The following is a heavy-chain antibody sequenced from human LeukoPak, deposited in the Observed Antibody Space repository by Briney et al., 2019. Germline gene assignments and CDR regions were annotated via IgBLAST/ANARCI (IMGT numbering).Heavy chain of an antibody. V-gene: IGHV3-23*01. J-gene: IGHJ4*02. CDR1: GFTFSSYA. CDR2: ISGSGGST. CDR3: ATGEWPAAKHRVDY. D-gene: IGHD2-2*01. Sequence: PGGSLRLSCAASGFTFSSYAMSWVRQAPGKGLEWVSAISGSGGSTYYADSVKGRFTISRDNSKNTLYLQMNSLRAEDTAVYYCATGEWPAAKHRVDYWGQETLVTVSS.